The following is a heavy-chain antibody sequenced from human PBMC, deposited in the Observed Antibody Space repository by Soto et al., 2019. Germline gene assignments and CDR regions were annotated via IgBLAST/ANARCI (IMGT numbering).Heavy chain of an antibody. J-gene: IGHJ4*02. CDR1: GFTFSSYG. V-gene: IGHV3-33*01. Sequence: QVQLVESGGGVVQPGRSLRLSCAASGFTFSSYGMHWVRQAPGKGLEWVAVIWYDGSNKYYADSVKGRFTISRDNSKNTLYRQMNSLRAEDTAVYYCARELTTVTTAGYWGQGTLVTVSS. CDR3: ARELTTVTTAGY. D-gene: IGHD4-17*01. CDR2: IWYDGSNK.